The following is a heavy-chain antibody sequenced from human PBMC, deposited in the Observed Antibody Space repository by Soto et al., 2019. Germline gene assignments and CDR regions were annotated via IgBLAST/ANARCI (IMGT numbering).Heavy chain of an antibody. CDR1: GYTFTGYY. J-gene: IGHJ4*02. Sequence: ASVKVSCKASGYTFTGYYMHWVRQAPGQGLEWMGWINPNSGGTNYAQKFQGWVTMTRDTSINTAYMELSRLRSDDTAVYYCAREDSSGWYVYWGQGTLVTVSS. CDR2: INPNSGGT. V-gene: IGHV1-2*04. D-gene: IGHD6-19*01. CDR3: AREDSSGWYVY.